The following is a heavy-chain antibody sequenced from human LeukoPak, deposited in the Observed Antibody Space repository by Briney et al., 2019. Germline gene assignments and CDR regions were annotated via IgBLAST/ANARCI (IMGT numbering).Heavy chain of an antibody. J-gene: IGHJ6*02. V-gene: IGHV3-7*03. CDR3: ARLPGEQQLIVYYYYGMDV. D-gene: IGHD6-13*01. CDR2: IKQDGSEK. CDR1: GFTFSSYW. Sequence: GGSLRLSCAASGFTFSSYWMSWVRQAPGKGLEWVANIKQDGSEKYYVDSVKGRFTISRDNAKNSLYLQMNSLRAEDTAVYYCARLPGEQQLIVYYYYGMDVWGQGTTVTVSS.